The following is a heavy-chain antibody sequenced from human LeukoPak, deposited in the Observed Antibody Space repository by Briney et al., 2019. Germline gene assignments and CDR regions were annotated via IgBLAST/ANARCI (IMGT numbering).Heavy chain of an antibody. V-gene: IGHV4-4*07. J-gene: IGHJ6*02. Sequence: SETLSLTCSVSGGSISGCYWAFIRQPAGKGLQWLGRIYSSGDTNYNPSLKSRVTMSVDTSKNQFSLRLTSVIAADTAVYYCARECGSSSCPYNNMDVWGQGTTVTVSS. CDR3: ARECGSSSCPYNNMDV. CDR1: GGSISGCY. CDR2: IYSSGDT. D-gene: IGHD2-2*01.